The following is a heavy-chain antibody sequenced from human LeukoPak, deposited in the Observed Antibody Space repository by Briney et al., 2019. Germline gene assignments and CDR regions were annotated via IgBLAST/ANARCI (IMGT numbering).Heavy chain of an antibody. V-gene: IGHV3-66*01. Sequence: PGGSLRLPCAASGFIVSNDYMSWVRQAPGKGLEWVSVIYSGGSTYYADSVKGRFTISRDNSKNTLYLQMNSLRAEDTAVYYCARVATAYFDYWGQGTLVTVSS. CDR2: IYSGGST. J-gene: IGHJ4*02. CDR1: GFIVSNDY. CDR3: ARVATAYFDY.